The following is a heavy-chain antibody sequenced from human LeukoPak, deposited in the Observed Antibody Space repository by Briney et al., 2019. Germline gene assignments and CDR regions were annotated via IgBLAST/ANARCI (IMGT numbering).Heavy chain of an antibody. CDR3: ARQIPGSGQGFDP. D-gene: IGHD3-10*01. CDR2: ISGSGVST. Sequence: GGFLRLSCAASGFTFSSYAMSWVRQAPGKGLEWVSGISGSGVSTYYVDSVKGRFTVSRDNSKNMLHLRMSSLRAEDTALYYCARQIPGSGQGFDPWGQGTLVTVSS. V-gene: IGHV3-23*01. J-gene: IGHJ5*02. CDR1: GFTFSSYA.